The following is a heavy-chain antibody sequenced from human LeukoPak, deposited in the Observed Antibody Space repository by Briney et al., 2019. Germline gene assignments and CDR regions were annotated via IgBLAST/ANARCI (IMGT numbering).Heavy chain of an antibody. Sequence: TGGSLRPSCAASGFTFSSYAMSWVRQAPGKGLEWVSAISGSGGSTYYADSVKGRFTISRDNSKNRLYLQMNSLRAEDTAVYYCAKGTFGELSLFDYWGQGTLVTVSS. CDR2: ISGSGGST. CDR3: AKGTFGELSLFDY. CDR1: GFTFSSYA. J-gene: IGHJ4*02. V-gene: IGHV3-23*01. D-gene: IGHD3-10*01.